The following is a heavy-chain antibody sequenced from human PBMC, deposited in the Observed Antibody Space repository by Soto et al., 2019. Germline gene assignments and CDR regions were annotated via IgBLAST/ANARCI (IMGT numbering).Heavy chain of an antibody. D-gene: IGHD3-3*01. CDR1: GFTFSSYA. V-gene: IGHV3-23*01. CDR3: AKDRPYYDFWSPPRDY. J-gene: IGHJ4*02. CDR2: ISGSGGST. Sequence: EVQLLESGGGLVQPGGSLRLSCAASGFTFSSYAMSWVRQAPGKGLEWVSAISGSGGSTYYADSVKGRFTISRDNSKNTLYLKMNSLRAEDTAVYYCAKDRPYYDFWSPPRDYWGQGTLVTVSS.